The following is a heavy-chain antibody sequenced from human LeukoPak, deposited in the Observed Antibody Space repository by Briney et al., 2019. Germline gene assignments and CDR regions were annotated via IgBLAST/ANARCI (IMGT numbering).Heavy chain of an antibody. D-gene: IGHD3-22*01. CDR3: ASSRYYDSSGYYLAAAHAFDI. V-gene: IGHV5-51*01. CDR2: IYPGDSDT. CDR1: GYSFTSYW. Sequence: PGESLKISCKGSGYSFTSYWIGWVRQMPGKGLEWMGIIYPGDSDTRYSPSFQGQVTISADKSISTAYLQWSSLKASDTAMYYCASSRYYDSSGYYLAAAHAFDIWGQGTMVTVSS. J-gene: IGHJ3*02.